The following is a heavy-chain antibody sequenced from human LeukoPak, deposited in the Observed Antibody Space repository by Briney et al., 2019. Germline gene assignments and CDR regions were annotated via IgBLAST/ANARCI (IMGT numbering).Heavy chain of an antibody. J-gene: IGHJ4*02. V-gene: IGHV3-23*01. D-gene: IGHD4-17*01. CDR2: IRTNGAGT. CDR1: GFTFSSYN. CDR3: ARDDYGDSGPLFDY. Sequence: GGSLRLSCAASGFTFSSYNMNWVRRAPGQGLEWVSTIRTNGAGTHYADSVRGRFTISRDDSKNTLYLQMDSLRAEDTAVYYCARDDYGDSGPLFDYWGQGTLVTVSS.